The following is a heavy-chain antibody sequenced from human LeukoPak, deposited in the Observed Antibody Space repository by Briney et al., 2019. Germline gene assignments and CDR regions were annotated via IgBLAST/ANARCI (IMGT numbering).Heavy chain of an antibody. J-gene: IGHJ6*03. CDR1: GGSISSYH. CDR3: ARVCGSGWYTYYYYYYMDV. Sequence: SETLSLTCTVSGGSISSYHWSWIRQPPWKGLEWIGEINHSGSTNYNPSLKSRVTISVDTSKNQFSLKLSSVTAADTAVYYCARVCGSGWYTYYYYYYMDVWGKGTTVTVSS. D-gene: IGHD6-19*01. CDR2: INHSGST. V-gene: IGHV4-34*01.